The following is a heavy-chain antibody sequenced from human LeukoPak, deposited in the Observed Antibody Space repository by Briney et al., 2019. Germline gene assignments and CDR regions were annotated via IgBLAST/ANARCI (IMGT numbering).Heavy chain of an antibody. CDR2: IYPGDSDT. V-gene: IGHV5-51*01. CDR3: ASGKTTYYYVPFDY. CDR1: GYSFTNYW. J-gene: IGHJ4*02. Sequence: GESLKISCKGSGYSFTNYWLGWVRQMPGKGLEWMGIIYPGDSDTRCSPSFQGQVTISADKSISTAYLQWSSLKASDTAMYYCASGKTTYYYVPFDYWGQGTLVTVSS. D-gene: IGHD3-10*02.